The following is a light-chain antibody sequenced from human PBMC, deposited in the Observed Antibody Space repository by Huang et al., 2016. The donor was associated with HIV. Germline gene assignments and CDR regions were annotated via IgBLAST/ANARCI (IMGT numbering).Light chain of an antibody. CDR2: GAS. J-gene: IGKJ2*03. CDR3: QQYNNWPTS. V-gene: IGKV3-15*01. CDR1: QSVSIN. Sequence: EIVMTQSPATLSVSPGERATLSCRASQSVSINLAWYQQKPGQAPRLLIYGASPRATGIPAKFSGTGSGTEFTLTISSLQSEDFAVYYCQQYNNWPTSFGQGTKLEIK.